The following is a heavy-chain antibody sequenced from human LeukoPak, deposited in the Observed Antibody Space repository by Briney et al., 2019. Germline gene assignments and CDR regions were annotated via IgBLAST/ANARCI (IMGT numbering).Heavy chain of an antibody. J-gene: IGHJ4*02. Sequence: PSETLSLTCTVSGGSISSYYWSWFRQPPGKGLEWIGYIYYNGNTNYNPSLESRVTISVDTSKNQFSLRLNSVSAADTAVYYCARGGTWYPYWGQGTLVTVSS. CDR2: IYYNGNT. CDR3: ARGGTWYPY. CDR1: GGSISSYY. D-gene: IGHD6-13*01. V-gene: IGHV4-59*01.